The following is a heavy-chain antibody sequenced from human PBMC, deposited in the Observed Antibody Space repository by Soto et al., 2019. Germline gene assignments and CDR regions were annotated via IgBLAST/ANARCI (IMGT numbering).Heavy chain of an antibody. D-gene: IGHD5-12*01. V-gene: IGHV1-18*01. J-gene: IGHJ3*02. CDR2: ISAYPGKR. CDR3: ARGRIVSSIHDAFEI. CDR1: GYPFTSYG. Sequence: QGQLLQNGDEVKTPGASVRVSCRASGYPFTSYGLSWVIQATGQGPEWMAWISAYPGKRDTAQKFQDRVTMTLDQSTHKAHIELGALTSADTAVYYGARGRIVSSIHDAFEIWGQGTKVTVAS.